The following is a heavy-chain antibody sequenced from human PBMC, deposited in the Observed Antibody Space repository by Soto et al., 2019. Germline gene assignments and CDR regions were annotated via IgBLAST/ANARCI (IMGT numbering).Heavy chain of an antibody. CDR1: GYTFTGYY. CDR3: ARENCSSTSCNGDFDY. D-gene: IGHD2-2*01. V-gene: IGHV1-2*04. CDR2: INPNSGGT. Sequence: QVQLVQSGAEVKKPGASVKVSCKASGYTFTGYYMHWVRQAPGQGLEWMGWINPNSGGTNYAQKFQGWVTMTRDTSISTAYMELSRLRSDDTAVYYCARENCSSTSCNGDFDYWGQGTLVTVSS. J-gene: IGHJ4*02.